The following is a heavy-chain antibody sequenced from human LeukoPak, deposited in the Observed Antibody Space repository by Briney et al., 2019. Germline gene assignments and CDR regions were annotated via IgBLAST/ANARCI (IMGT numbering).Heavy chain of an antibody. Sequence: GGSLRLSCSASRFTFSSYTMNWVRQAPGKGLKWVSSIDLSSTYIYYADSVKGRFTISRDNAQNSLYLQMNSLRAEDTAVYYCTRGSYGDYEYWGQGTLVTVSS. CDR2: IDLSSTYI. CDR1: RFTFSSYT. V-gene: IGHV3-21*01. CDR3: TRGSYGDYEY. J-gene: IGHJ4*02. D-gene: IGHD4-17*01.